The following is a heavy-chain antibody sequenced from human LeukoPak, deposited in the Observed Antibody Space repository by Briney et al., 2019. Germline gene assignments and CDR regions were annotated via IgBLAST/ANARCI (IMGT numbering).Heavy chain of an antibody. CDR2: IGSSGTTI. D-gene: IGHD6-19*01. J-gene: IGHJ4*02. CDR3: ALLAVASDFDY. Sequence: GGSLRLSCAISGFPFSIYEMNWVRQAPGKGLEWVSNIGSSGTTIYYADSVKGRFSISRDNAKNSLYLQMNSLRVEDTAVYYCALLAVASDFDYWGQGALVTVSS. V-gene: IGHV3-48*03. CDR1: GFPFSIYE.